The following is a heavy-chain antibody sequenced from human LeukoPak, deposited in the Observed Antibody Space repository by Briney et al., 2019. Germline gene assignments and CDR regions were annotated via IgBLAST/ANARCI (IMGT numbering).Heavy chain of an antibody. J-gene: IGHJ4*02. D-gene: IGHD1-26*01. CDR2: ISGSGGST. CDR3: AQGTRVSGSYFLFDY. CDR1: GFTFSRFG. V-gene: IGHV3-23*01. Sequence: PGGSLRLSCEASGFTFSRFGMNWVRQAPGKGLEWVSAISGSGGSTYYADSVKGRFTISRDNSKNTLYLQMNSLRAEDTAVYYCAQGTRVSGSYFLFDYWGQGTLVTVSS.